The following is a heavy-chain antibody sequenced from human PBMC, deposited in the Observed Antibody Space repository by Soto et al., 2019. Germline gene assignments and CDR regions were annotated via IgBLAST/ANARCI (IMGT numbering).Heavy chain of an antibody. D-gene: IGHD1-1*01. CDR2: ISGGGETT. CDR1: GFTFSSYA. J-gene: IGHJ4*02. Sequence: GGSLRLSFSASGFTFSSYAMSWVRQAPGTGLEGVSVISGGGETTYYADAVKGRFTISIDNSKNTLYLKMSSLRAEDTALYFCAKDLSLNGRHTNGYFDYWGQGTRATVSS. V-gene: IGHV3-23*01. CDR3: AKDLSLNGRHTNGYFDY.